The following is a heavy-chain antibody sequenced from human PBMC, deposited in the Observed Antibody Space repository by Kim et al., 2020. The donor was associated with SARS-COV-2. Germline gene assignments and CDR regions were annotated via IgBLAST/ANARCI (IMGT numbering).Heavy chain of an antibody. CDR2: IWYDGSNK. V-gene: IGHV3-33*08. Sequence: GGSLRLSCAASGFTFSSYGMHWVRQAPGKGLEWVAVIWYDGSNKYYADSVKGRFTISRDNFKNTLYLQMNSLRAEDTAVYYCAREGPVVTAIPFDAFDIWGQGTMVTVSS. CDR3: AREGPVVTAIPFDAFDI. CDR1: GFTFSSYG. J-gene: IGHJ3*02. D-gene: IGHD2-21*02.